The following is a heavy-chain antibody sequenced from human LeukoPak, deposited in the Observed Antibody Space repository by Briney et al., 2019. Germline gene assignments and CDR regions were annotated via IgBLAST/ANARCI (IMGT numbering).Heavy chain of an antibody. CDR2: IRYDGNNK. V-gene: IGHV3-30*02. J-gene: IGHJ4*02. CDR1: GFTFSSFG. CDR3: TSSKYMAAKQWSYFDF. Sequence: GGSLRLSCAASGFTFSSFGMHWVRQAPGKGLEWVAFIRYDGNNKYYADSVKGRFTISRDNSKNTLYLQMNSLKTEDTAVYYCTSSKYMAAKQWSYFDFWGQGTLVTVSS. D-gene: IGHD2-8*01.